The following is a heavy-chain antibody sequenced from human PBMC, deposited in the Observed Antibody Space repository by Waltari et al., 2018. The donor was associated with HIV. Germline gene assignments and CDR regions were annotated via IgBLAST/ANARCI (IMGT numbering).Heavy chain of an antibody. V-gene: IGHV4-39*01. D-gene: IGHD2-21*02. J-gene: IGHJ5*02. Sequence: QLQLQESGPGLVKPSETLSLTCTVSGDSISSSSYYWGWIRQPPGKGLEWIGGISYSGSTYDNPSLKSRVTISVDTSKHQFALKLSSVTAADTAVYYCARRAVVVTAKGPFDPWGQGTLVTVSS. CDR3: ARRAVVVTAKGPFDP. CDR1: GDSISSSSYY. CDR2: ISYSGST.